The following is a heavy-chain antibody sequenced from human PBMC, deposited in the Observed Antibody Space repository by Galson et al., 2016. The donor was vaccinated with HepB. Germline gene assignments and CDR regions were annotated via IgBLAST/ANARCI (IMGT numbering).Heavy chain of an antibody. CDR3: AKGLGDGTYWGNIDH. V-gene: IGHV3-23*01. J-gene: IGHJ4*02. CDR2: ISGGST. Sequence: SLRLSCAASGFTFSSYAMTWVRQPPGKGLEWVSSISGGSTYYADSVKGRFTISRDNSKNTVYLQMNSPRAEDTAIYDCAKGLGDGTYWGNIDHWGQGTLVTVSS. CDR1: GFTFSSYA. D-gene: IGHD1-26*01.